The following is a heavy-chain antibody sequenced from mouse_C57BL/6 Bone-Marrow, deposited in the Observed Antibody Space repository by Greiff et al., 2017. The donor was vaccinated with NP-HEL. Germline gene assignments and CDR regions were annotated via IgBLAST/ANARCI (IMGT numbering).Heavy chain of an antibody. CDR3: ARSCDYPFAY. Sequence: VQLQQSGPGLVKPSQSLSLTCSVTGYSITSGYYWNWIRQFPGNKLEWMGYISYDGSNNYNPSLKNRISITRDTSKNQFFLKLNSVTTEDTATYYCARSCDYPFAYWGQGTLVTVSA. D-gene: IGHD2-4*01. V-gene: IGHV3-6*01. J-gene: IGHJ3*01. CDR2: ISYDGSN. CDR1: GYSITSGYY.